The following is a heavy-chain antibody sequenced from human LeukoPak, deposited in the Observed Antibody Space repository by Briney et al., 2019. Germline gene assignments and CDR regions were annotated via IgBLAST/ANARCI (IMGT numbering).Heavy chain of an antibody. CDR2: IITDGSST. CDR3: ARENGGSYFYMDV. CDR1: GFTFSSYW. D-gene: IGHD1-1*01. Sequence: GGSLRLPCAASGFTFSSYWMHWVRQAPGKGLVWVSRIITDGSSTTYADSVRGRFTISRDNAKNTLYLQMNSLRAEDTAVYYCARENGGSYFYMDVWGKGTTVTVSS. V-gene: IGHV3-74*01. J-gene: IGHJ6*03.